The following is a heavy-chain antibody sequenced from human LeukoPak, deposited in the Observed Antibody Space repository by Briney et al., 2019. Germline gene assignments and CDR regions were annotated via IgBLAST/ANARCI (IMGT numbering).Heavy chain of an antibody. CDR3: ARWSVNQNYYYYYMDV. CDR2: IYYSGNT. D-gene: IGHD1-14*01. J-gene: IGHJ6*03. Sequence: SETLSLTCTVSDGSISSSSYYWGWIRQPPGKGLEWIGNIYYSGNTYYNPSLKSRVTISVDTSKNQFSLKLSSVTAADTAVYYCARWSVNQNYYYYYMDVWGKGTTVTVSS. V-gene: IGHV4-39*07. CDR1: DGSISSSSYY.